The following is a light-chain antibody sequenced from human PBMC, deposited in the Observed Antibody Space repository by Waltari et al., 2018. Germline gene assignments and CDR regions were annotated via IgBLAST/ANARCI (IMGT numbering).Light chain of an antibody. Sequence: QSALTQPASVSGSPGQPIPLSCPGTRGDVGGYNYVPWYQQHPGKAPKLMIYDVSKRPSGASNRFSGSKSGNTASLTVSGLQAEDEADYYCCSYAGASTYVFGTGTKVTVL. CDR3: CSYAGASTYV. J-gene: IGLJ1*01. CDR1: RGDVGGYNY. CDR2: DVS. V-gene: IGLV2-23*02.